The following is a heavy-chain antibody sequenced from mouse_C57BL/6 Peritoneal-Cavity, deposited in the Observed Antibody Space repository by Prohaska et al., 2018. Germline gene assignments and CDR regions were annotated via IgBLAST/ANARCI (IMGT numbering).Heavy chain of an antibody. CDR3: MTYGSSYWYYDG. D-gene: IGHD1-1*01. Sequence: GFTFSFFCMSWVRQTFAKTLDRIGDINSDGSAINYAPSIKDRFTIFRDNDKSTLYLQMSNVRSEDTATYFCMTYGSSYWYYDGRVTGTTDTV. J-gene: IGHJ1*03. CDR2: INSDGSAI. CDR1: GFTFSFFC. V-gene: IGHV11-2*01.